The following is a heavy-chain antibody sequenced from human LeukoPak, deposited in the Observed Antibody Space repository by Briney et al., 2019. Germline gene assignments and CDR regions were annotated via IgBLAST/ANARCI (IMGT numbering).Heavy chain of an antibody. Sequence: PSETLSLTCTVSGVSIFSYYWNWLRQPPGKGLEWSGYIYSNGITSYNPSLRSRGTISIATSKNQFSLRLRSVTAADTAIYYCARRAYYDSSGYSPASGYFDLWGRGTLVSVSS. CDR3: ARRAYYDSSGYSPASGYFDL. J-gene: IGHJ2*01. CDR1: GVSIFSYY. CDR2: IYSNGIT. D-gene: IGHD3-22*01. V-gene: IGHV4-4*08.